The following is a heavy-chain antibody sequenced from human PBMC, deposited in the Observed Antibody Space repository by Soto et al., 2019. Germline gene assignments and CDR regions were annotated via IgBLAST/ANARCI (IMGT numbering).Heavy chain of an antibody. CDR2: INPSDSYT. CDR3: ARRDGYSSGWYDNWFDP. D-gene: IGHD6-19*01. J-gene: IGHJ5*02. Sequence: PGESLKISCKGSGYSFTSYWITWVRQMPGKGLEWMGRINPSDSYTNYSPSFQGHVTISADKSISTAYLQWSSLKASDTAMYYCARRDGYSSGWYDNWFDPWGQGTLVTVSS. V-gene: IGHV5-10-1*01. CDR1: GYSFTSYW.